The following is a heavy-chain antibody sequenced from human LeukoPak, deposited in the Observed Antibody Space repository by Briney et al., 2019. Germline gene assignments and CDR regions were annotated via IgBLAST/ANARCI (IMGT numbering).Heavy chain of an antibody. V-gene: IGHV4-39*01. CDR2: IYYSGST. D-gene: IGHD2-2*01. J-gene: IGHJ6*03. CDR3: VVVPAAMAYYYYYMDV. CDR1: GGSISSSSYY. Sequence: SETLSLTCTVSGGSISSSSYYWGWIRQPPGKGLEWIGSIYYSGSTYYNPSLKSRVTISVDTSKNQFSLKLSSVTAADTAVYYCVVVPAAMAYYYYYMDVWGKGTTVTISS.